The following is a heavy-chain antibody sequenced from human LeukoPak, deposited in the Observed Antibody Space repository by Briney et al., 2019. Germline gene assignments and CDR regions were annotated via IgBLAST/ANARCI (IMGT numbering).Heavy chain of an antibody. D-gene: IGHD3-10*01. Sequence: SETLSLTCTVSGDSISTYFWTWIRQPAGKGLEWIGRIHVTGNSDYNPSLKSRVSMSVDTSKTQFSLKLTSVTAADTAVYYCASRLWFGESDIDYWGQGTLVTVSS. CDR3: ASRLWFGESDIDY. V-gene: IGHV4-4*07. J-gene: IGHJ4*02. CDR1: GDSISTYF. CDR2: IHVTGNS.